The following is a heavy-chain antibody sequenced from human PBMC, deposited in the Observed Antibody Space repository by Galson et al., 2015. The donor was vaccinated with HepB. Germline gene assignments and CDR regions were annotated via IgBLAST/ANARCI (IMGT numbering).Heavy chain of an antibody. CDR3: ASSSNAADMAGGLDV. Sequence: SVKVSCKASGYTFNNYALHWVRQAPGQGLEWLGFINIGTGNVRYAQEFRARVTITRDTSANTAYMEVSSLTSEDTALYYCASSSNAADMAGGLDVWGQGTTVTVSS. V-gene: IGHV1-3*04. CDR1: GYTFNNYA. J-gene: IGHJ6*02. D-gene: IGHD1-26*01. CDR2: INIGTGNV.